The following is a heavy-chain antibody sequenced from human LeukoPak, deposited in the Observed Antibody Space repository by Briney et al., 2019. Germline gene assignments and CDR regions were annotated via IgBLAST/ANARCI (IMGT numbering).Heavy chain of an antibody. CDR1: GGSISSGDYY. CDR3: ARERSGWFDY. Sequence: SETLSLTCTVSGGSISSGDYYWGWIRQLPGKGLEWIGYIYYSGRTYYNPSLKSRLIISIDTSKNQFSLNLNSVTAADTAVYYCARERSGWFDYWGQGTLVTVSS. J-gene: IGHJ4*02. V-gene: IGHV4-31*03. D-gene: IGHD6-19*01. CDR2: IYYSGRT.